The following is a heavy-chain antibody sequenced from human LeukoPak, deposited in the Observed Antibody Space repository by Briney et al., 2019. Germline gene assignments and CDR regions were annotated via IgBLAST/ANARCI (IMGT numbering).Heavy chain of an antibody. CDR1: GFTFSSYS. J-gene: IGHJ4*02. CDR3: ARDRGYYFDY. V-gene: IGHV3-48*01. CDR2: ISSSSSTI. D-gene: IGHD3-10*01. Sequence: GGSLRLSCAASGFTFSSYSMNWVRQAPGKGLEWISFISSSSSTIYYADSLKGRFTISRDNAKNSLYLQMNSLRAEDTAVYYCARDRGYYFDYWGQGTLVTVSS.